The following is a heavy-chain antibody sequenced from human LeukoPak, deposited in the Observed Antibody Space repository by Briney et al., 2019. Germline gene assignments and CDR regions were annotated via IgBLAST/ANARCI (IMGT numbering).Heavy chain of an antibody. D-gene: IGHD3-10*01. J-gene: IGHJ4*02. Sequence: SVKVSCKASGGTFSSYAVSWVRQAPGQGLEWMGRIIPILGIANYAQKFQGRVTITADKSTSTAYMELSSLRSEDTAVYYCARELEVVRGVIAYWGQGTLVTVSS. V-gene: IGHV1-69*04. CDR3: ARELEVVRGVIAY. CDR2: IIPILGIA. CDR1: GGTFSSYA.